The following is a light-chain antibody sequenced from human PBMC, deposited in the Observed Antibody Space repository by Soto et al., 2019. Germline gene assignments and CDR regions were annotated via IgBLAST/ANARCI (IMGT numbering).Light chain of an antibody. Sequence: EIVLTQSPLSLPVTPGEPASISCRSSQSLLHSSGYNYVDWYLQKPGQSPRLLIYLVSNRASGVPERLSGSGSGTDFTLKISRVEAEDVGHYYCMQALQTTLTFGQGTQLEIX. CDR3: MQALQTTLT. V-gene: IGKV2-28*01. CDR2: LVS. CDR1: QSLLHSSGYNY. J-gene: IGKJ5*01.